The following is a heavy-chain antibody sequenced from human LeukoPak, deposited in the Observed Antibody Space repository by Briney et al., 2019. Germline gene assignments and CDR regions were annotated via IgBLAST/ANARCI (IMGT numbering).Heavy chain of an antibody. Sequence: SVKVSCKASGGTFSSYAISWVRQAPGQGLEWMGRIIPIFGIANYAQKFQGRVTITADKSTSTAYMELSSLRSEDRAVYYCARGIPRFDPWGQGTLVTVSS. CDR3: ARGIPRFDP. CDR2: IIPIFGIA. CDR1: GGTFSSYA. V-gene: IGHV1-69*04. J-gene: IGHJ5*02.